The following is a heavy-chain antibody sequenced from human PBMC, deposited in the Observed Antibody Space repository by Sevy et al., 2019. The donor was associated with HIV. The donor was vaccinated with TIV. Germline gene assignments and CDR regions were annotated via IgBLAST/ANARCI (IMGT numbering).Heavy chain of an antibody. V-gene: IGHV3-11*01. CDR2: LSNSGSDI. CDR1: GFTFSDYY. CDR3: AREGIVSPDAFDI. Sequence: GGSLRLSCAASGFTFSDYYMTWIRQAPGKGLEWVSYLSNSGSDINYADSVKDRFTISRDNAKNSLYLQMNSLRAEDTDEYYCAREGIVSPDAFDIWGQGTMVTVSS. J-gene: IGHJ3*02. D-gene: IGHD2-15*01.